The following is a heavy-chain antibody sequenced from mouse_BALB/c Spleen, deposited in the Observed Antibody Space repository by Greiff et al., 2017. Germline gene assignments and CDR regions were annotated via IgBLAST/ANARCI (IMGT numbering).Heavy chain of an antibody. CDR2: IYWDDDK. Sequence: QVTLKVSGPGILQPSQTLSLTCSFSGFSLSTSGMGVSWIRQPSGKGLEWLAHIYWDDDKRYNPSLKSRLTISKDTSSNQVFLKITSVDTADTATYYCARRADEITTAPVSYYAMDYWGQGTSVTVSS. CDR3: ARRADEITTAPVSYYAMDY. J-gene: IGHJ4*01. V-gene: IGHV8-12*01. D-gene: IGHD1-2*01. CDR1: GFSLSTSGMG.